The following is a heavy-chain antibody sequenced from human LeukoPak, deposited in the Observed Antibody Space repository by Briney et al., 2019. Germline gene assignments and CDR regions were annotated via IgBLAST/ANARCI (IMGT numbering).Heavy chain of an antibody. CDR2: ISSSSSYI. CDR3: ARVDSYGHLRPFDY. J-gene: IGHJ4*02. V-gene: IGHV3-21*01. Sequence: AGGSLRLSCAASGFTFSSYSMNWVRQAPGKGLEWVSSISSSSSYIYYADSVKGRFTISRDNAKNSLYLQMNSLRAEDTAVYYCARVDSYGHLRPFDYWGQGTLVTVSS. CDR1: GFTFSSYS. D-gene: IGHD5-18*01.